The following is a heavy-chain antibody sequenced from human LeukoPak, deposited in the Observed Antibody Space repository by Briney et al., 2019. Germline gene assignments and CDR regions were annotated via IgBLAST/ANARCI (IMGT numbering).Heavy chain of an antibody. Sequence: PSETLSLTCTVSGGSISSNHYYWDWIRQPPGKGLEWIGNIYYSGSTYYNPSLKSRVTISVDTSKNQFSLKLSSVTAADTAVYYCASHNDYGIHWGQGTLVTVSS. CDR1: GGSISSNHYY. CDR3: ASHNDYGIH. J-gene: IGHJ4*02. V-gene: IGHV4-39*07. CDR2: IYYSGST. D-gene: IGHD4-17*01.